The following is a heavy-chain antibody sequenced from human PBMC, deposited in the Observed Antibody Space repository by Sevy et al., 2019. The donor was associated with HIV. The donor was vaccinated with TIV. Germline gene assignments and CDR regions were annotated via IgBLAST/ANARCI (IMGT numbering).Heavy chain of an antibody. CDR1: GFTFSSYY. Sequence: GGSLRLSCAASGFTFSSYYMNWVRQAPGKGLEWVSTISASGGYTYYADSVKGRFTISRDNSKNTVYLQMNSLRDEDTAVYYCAKEDTSGYFWGQGTLVTVSS. D-gene: IGHD3-22*01. CDR3: AKEDTSGYF. J-gene: IGHJ4*02. CDR2: ISASGGYT. V-gene: IGHV3-23*01.